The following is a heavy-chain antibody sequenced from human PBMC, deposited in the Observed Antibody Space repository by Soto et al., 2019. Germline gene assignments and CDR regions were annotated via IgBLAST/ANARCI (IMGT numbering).Heavy chain of an antibody. CDR3: AKDIKRTGWYFCLDL. CDR2: IRWNSGTI. D-gene: IGHD6-19*01. J-gene: IGHJ6*02. V-gene: IGHV3-9*01. CDR1: GFTFDDHA. Sequence: EVQLVESGGGLVQPGRSLRLSCAASGFTFDDHAMHWVRQGPGKGLEWVSGIRWNSGTIVYADSVKGRFTISRDNTKNSLYLQMDSLRAEDTALYYCAKDIKRTGWYFCLDLWGQGTTVTFSS.